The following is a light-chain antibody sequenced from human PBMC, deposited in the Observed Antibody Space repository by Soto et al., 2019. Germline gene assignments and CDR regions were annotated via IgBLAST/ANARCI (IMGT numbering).Light chain of an antibody. CDR1: QGIRDD. Sequence: IQMTQSPSTLSASIGDRVTITCRASQGIRDDLGWYRQRPGKAPELLIFAASSLQGGVPSRFSGSGSGTDFTLTISSLQPEDFATYFCLQDYTYPWTFGQGTKVDIK. CDR3: LQDYTYPWT. J-gene: IGKJ1*01. V-gene: IGKV1-6*01. CDR2: AAS.